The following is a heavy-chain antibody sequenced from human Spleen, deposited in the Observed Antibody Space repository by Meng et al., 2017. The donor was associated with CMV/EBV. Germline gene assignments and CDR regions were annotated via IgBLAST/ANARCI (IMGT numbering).Heavy chain of an antibody. J-gene: IGHJ5*02. D-gene: IGHD4-23*01. V-gene: IGHV3-30*04. CDR2: ISYDGTNL. Sequence: AASAFPFSTSAMHWVRHAPCKGLEWVALISYDGTNLHYSDSVTGRFTISRDNSKNTLYLQMNSLRAEDTAIYHCARATTVVTAWVDPWGQGTLVTVSS. CDR1: AFPFSTSA. CDR3: ARATTVVTAWVDP.